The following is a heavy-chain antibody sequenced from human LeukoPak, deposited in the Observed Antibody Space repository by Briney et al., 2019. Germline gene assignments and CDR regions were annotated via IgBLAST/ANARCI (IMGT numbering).Heavy chain of an antibody. CDR3: AKRDTSMDYFDY. V-gene: IGHV3-74*01. D-gene: IGHD5-18*01. Sequence: GGSLRLSCAASGFTFSSYWMQWVRQAPGEGLVWVSCINSDGGSRSDTNSVNGRFTISTDNATHTLYLQMNSLRAEDTGIYCFAKRDTSMDYFDYWGRGTLVSVSS. CDR2: INSDGGSR. J-gene: IGHJ4*02. CDR1: GFTFSSYW.